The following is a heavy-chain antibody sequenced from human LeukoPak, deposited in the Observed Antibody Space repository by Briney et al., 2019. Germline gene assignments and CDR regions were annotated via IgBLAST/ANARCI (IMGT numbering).Heavy chain of an antibody. V-gene: IGHV5-51*01. Sequence: GESLKISCKGSGYSFTSYWIGWVRQMPGKGLEWMGIIYPGDSDTRYSPSFQGQVTISADKSISTAYLQWSSLKASDTAMYYCARLSYYGSGSYYNSAHARVADYWGQGTLVTVSS. D-gene: IGHD3-10*01. J-gene: IGHJ4*02. CDR2: IYPGDSDT. CDR3: ARLSYYGSGSYYNSAHARVADY. CDR1: GYSFTSYW.